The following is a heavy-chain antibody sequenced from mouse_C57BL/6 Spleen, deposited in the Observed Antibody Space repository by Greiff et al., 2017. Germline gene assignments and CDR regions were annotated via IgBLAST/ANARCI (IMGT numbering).Heavy chain of an antibody. V-gene: IGHV3-1*01. CDR2: ISYSGST. D-gene: IGHD1-1*01. CDR1: GYSITSGYD. Sequence: EVKLQESGPGMVKPSQSLSLTCTVTGYSITSGYDWHWIRHFPGNKLEWMGYISYSGSTNYNPSLKSRISITHDTSKNHFFLKLNSVTTEDTATYYCARDSGYYGSSWYFDVWGTGTTVTVSS. CDR3: ARDSGYYGSSWYFDV. J-gene: IGHJ1*03.